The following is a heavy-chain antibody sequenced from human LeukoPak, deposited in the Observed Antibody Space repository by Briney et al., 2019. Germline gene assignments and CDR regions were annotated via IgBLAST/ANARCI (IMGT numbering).Heavy chain of an antibody. CDR3: ARRQGCSSTSCPPDS. CDR1: GYRFTSYW. Sequence: PGESLKISCKGSGYRFTSYWIGWVHQMPGKGLEWMGIIYPGDSDTRYSPSFQGQVTMSADKSINTAYLQWSSLKASDTAMYYCARRQGCSSTSCPPDSWGQGTLVTVSS. CDR2: IYPGDSDT. V-gene: IGHV5-51*07. D-gene: IGHD2-2*01. J-gene: IGHJ4*02.